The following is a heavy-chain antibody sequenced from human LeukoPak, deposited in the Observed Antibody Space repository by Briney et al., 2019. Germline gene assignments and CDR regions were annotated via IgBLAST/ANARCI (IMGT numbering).Heavy chain of an antibody. Sequence: GGSLRLSCVASRLTFPEYVMSWVRQAPGKGLEWVSSIGASGQTTYYTDSVRGRFTISRDNFKNTLFLQMDSLTVDDTAVYYCAQHMSRVSHPIDSLGQGTPVTVSS. CDR1: RLTFPEYV. CDR3: AQHMSRVSHPIDS. J-gene: IGHJ4*02. D-gene: IGHD5/OR15-5a*01. CDR2: IGASGQTT. V-gene: IGHV3-23*01.